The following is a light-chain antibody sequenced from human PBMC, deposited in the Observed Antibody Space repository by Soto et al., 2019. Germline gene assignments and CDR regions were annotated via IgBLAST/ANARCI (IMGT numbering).Light chain of an antibody. CDR3: QQFNSYPQT. Sequence: AIQLTQSPSSLSASVGDRVTITCRASQGISSSLAWYQQKPGKAPKLLIYDASSLESGVPSRFSGSASGTDFPLTISSLQPEDFATYYCQQFNSYPQTFGQGTKVEIK. V-gene: IGKV1-13*02. CDR1: QGISSS. CDR2: DAS. J-gene: IGKJ1*01.